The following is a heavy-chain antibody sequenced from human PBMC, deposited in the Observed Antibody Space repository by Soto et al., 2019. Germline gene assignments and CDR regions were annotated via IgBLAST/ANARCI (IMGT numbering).Heavy chain of an antibody. V-gene: IGHV3-23*01. CDR1: GFTFSNYA. D-gene: IGHD2-15*01. J-gene: IGHJ4*02. CDR2: ISGSGDST. CDR3: AKENRRGYCSGGICYGYFDY. Sequence: EVQLLESGGGLVQPGGSLRLSCTASGFTFSNYAMSWVRQAPGKGLEWVSTISGSGDSTNYADSVKGQFAISRDNSNNILYVQMDSLRVEDTAVYYCAKENRRGYCSGGICYGYFDYWGQGSLLTVSS.